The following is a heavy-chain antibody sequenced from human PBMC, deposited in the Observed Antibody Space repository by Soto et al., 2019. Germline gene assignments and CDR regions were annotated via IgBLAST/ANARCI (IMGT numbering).Heavy chain of an antibody. J-gene: IGHJ4*02. Sequence: QVQLVQSGAEVKKPGSSVKVSCKASGGTFSSYAISWVRQAPGQGLEWMGGIIPIFGTANYAQKFQGRVTTTADEATSTAYMELSSLRSEDPAVYYCARETPTSVATPTPTHFDYWGQGTLVTVSS. V-gene: IGHV1-69*01. CDR2: IIPIFGTA. CDR1: GGTFSSYA. D-gene: IGHD5-12*01. CDR3: ARETPTSVATPTPTHFDY.